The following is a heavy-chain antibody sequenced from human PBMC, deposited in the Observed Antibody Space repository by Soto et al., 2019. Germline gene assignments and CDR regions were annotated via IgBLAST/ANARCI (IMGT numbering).Heavy chain of an antibody. CDR1: GFTFSSYA. CDR2: ISGSGGST. V-gene: IGHV3-23*01. J-gene: IGHJ3*02. CDR3: AKSSRRIAAATDAFDI. D-gene: IGHD6-13*01. Sequence: GGSLRLSCAASGFTFSSYAMSWVRQAPGKGLEWVSAISGSGGSTYYADSVKGRFTISRDNSKNTLYLQMNSLRAEDTAVYYCAKSSRRIAAATDAFDIWGQGTMVTVSS.